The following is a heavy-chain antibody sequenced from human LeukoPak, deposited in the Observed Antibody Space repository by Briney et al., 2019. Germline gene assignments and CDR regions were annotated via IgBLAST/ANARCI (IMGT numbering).Heavy chain of an antibody. J-gene: IGHJ6*03. CDR1: GFTFDDYG. CDR3: ARGRMVRGVIHYYYYMDV. V-gene: IGHV3-20*04. CDR2: INWNGGST. Sequence: GGSLRLSCAASGFTFDDYGMSWVRQAPGKGLEWVSGINWNGGSTGYAYSAKGRFTISRDNAKNSLYLQMNSLRAEDTALYYCARGRMVRGVIHYYYYMDVWGKGTTVTVSS. D-gene: IGHD3-10*01.